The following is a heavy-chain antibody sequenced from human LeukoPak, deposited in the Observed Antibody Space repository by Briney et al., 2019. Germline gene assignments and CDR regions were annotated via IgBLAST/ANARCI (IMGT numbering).Heavy chain of an antibody. D-gene: IGHD2-21*01. J-gene: IGHJ4*02. V-gene: IGHV3-11*04. CDR3: ARNAASCGGDCYFDS. CDR2: ISGRGNTI. Sequence: PGGSLRLSCAASGFTFSDYYVTWLRQVPGKGLEWLSYISGRGNTIYYAGSVRGRFTISRDNAKNAVFLQMNNLRADDTALYYCARNAASCGGDCYFDSWGQGTLVTGSS. CDR1: GFTFSDYY.